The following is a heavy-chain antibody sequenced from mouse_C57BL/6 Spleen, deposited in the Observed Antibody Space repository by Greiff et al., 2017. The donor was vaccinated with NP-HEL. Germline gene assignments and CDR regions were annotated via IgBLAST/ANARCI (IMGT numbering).Heavy chain of an antibody. CDR2: IYPGDGDT. CDR3: ARSPLYYGSSFDY. D-gene: IGHD1-1*01. CDR1: GYAFSSYW. Sequence: VQLQQSGAELVKPGASVKISCKASGYAFSSYWMNWVKQRPGKGLEWIGQIYPGDGDTNYNGKFKGKATLTADKSSSTAYMQLSSLTSEDSAVYFCARSPLYYGSSFDYWGQGTTLTVSS. J-gene: IGHJ2*01. V-gene: IGHV1-80*01.